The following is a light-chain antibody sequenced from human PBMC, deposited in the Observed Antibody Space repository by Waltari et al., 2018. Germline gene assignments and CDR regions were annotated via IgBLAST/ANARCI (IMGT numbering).Light chain of an antibody. CDR2: KAS. Sequence: DIQMTQFPATLSASVGDRVTITCRAGQSMSDWLAWFQQKPGKAPKLLICKASTLHTGVPSRCSGSGSGSEFTLTINSLQADDFATYFCQQYDAYPYTFGQGTKLEI. CDR1: QSMSDW. J-gene: IGKJ2*01. V-gene: IGKV1-5*03. CDR3: QQYDAYPYT.